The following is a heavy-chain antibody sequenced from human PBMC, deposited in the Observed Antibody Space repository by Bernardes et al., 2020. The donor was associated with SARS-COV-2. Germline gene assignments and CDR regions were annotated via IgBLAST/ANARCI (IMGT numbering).Heavy chain of an antibody. CDR3: ARGAHHYYDSSGFMYSFDY. D-gene: IGHD3-22*01. CDR2: ISSSTSYI. V-gene: IGHV3-21*01. CDR1: GFTFSSYS. J-gene: IGHJ4*02. Sequence: GGSLRLSRAASGFTFSSYSMNWVRQAPGKGLEWVSSISSSTSYIYYADSMKGRFTISRDNAKNSLYLQMNSLRAEDTAVYYCARGAHHYYDSSGFMYSFDYWGQGTLVTVSS.